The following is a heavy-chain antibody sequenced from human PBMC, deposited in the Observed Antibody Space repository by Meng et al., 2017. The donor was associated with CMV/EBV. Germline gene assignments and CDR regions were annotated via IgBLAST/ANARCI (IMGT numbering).Heavy chain of an antibody. D-gene: IGHD3-22*01. CDR1: GGSISSGSYY. Sequence: QVQLQESGPGLVKPSQTLSLTCTVSGGSISSGSYYWSWIRQPAGKGLEWIGRIYTSGSTNYNPSLKSRVTISVDTSKNQFSLKLSSVTAADTAVYYCAGEVVVITPYNWFDPWGQGTLVTVSS. CDR2: IYTSGST. CDR3: AGEVVVITPYNWFDP. V-gene: IGHV4-61*02. J-gene: IGHJ5*02.